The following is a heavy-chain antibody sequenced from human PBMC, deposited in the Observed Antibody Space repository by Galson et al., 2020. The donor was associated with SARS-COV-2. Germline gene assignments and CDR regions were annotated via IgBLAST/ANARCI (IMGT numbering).Heavy chain of an antibody. CDR3: ARDRLGYCDSTSCRDFDY. V-gene: IGHV3-48*03. CDR1: GFPFSSYE. Sequence: TGGSLRLSCAASGFPFSSYEMNWVRQAPGKGLEWVSYISGSGSSIYYADSVRGRFTISRDNAKNSLYLQMNSLRAEDTAVYYCARDRLGYCDSTSCRDFDYWGQGTLVTVSS. D-gene: IGHD2-2*01. CDR2: ISGSGSSI. J-gene: IGHJ4*02.